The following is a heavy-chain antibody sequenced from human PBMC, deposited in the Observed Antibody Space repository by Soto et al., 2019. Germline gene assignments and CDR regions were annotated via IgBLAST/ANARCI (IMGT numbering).Heavy chain of an antibody. CDR1: GFTLRTYA. J-gene: IGHJ4*02. V-gene: IGHV3-23*01. Sequence: GGSLRLSCAASGFTLRTYAASWVRQAPGKGLEWVSAIGGGGTGTYYADSVKGRFTISRDNSKNTLYLQMNSLRAEDTAVYYCAKDLFVYTGGSHWGQGTLVTVSS. D-gene: IGHD6-19*01. CDR2: IGGGGTGT. CDR3: AKDLFVYTGGSH.